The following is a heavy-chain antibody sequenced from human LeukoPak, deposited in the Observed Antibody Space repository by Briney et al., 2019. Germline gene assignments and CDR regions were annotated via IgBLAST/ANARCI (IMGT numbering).Heavy chain of an antibody. CDR3: AREHCSGAGCYGLFDY. V-gene: IGHV3-53*01. J-gene: IGHJ4*02. Sequence: GGSLRLSCAASGFTVSSNYMSWVRQAPGKGLEWVSVIYSGGSTFYADSVKGRFTISRDNSKNTLFLQMNSLRAEDTAVYYCAREHCSGAGCYGLFDYWGQGILVTVSS. CDR1: GFTVSSNY. D-gene: IGHD2-15*01. CDR2: IYSGGST.